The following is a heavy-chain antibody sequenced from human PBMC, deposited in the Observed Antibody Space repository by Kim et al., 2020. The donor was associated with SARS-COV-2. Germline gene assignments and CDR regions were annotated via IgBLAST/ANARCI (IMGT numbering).Heavy chain of an antibody. J-gene: IGHJ4*02. V-gene: IGHV4-30-2*01. CDR3: ARYSSSWSFDY. D-gene: IGHD6-13*01. CDR2: IYHSGST. CDR1: GGSISSGGYS. Sequence: SETLSLTCAVSGGSISSGGYSWSWIRQPPGKGLEWIGYIYHSGSTYYNPSLKSRVTISVDRSKNQFSLKLSSVTAADTAVYYCARYSSSWSFDYWGQGTLVTVSS.